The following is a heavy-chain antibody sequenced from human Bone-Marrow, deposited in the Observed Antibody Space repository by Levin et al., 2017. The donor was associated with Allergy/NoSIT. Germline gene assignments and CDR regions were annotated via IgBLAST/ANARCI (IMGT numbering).Heavy chain of an antibody. CDR3: AKGDYHNSSGYYFLYFEN. J-gene: IGHJ4*02. D-gene: IGHD3-22*01. V-gene: IGHV3-23*01. CDR2: ISDSGGST. Sequence: PGESLKISCAASGSTFSGYAMSWVRQAPGKGLEWVSGISDSGGSTYYADSVKGRFTISRDNSKTTVYLQMNSLRGEDTAVYYCAKGDYHNSSGYYFLYFENWGQGTLVTVSS. CDR1: GSTFSGYA.